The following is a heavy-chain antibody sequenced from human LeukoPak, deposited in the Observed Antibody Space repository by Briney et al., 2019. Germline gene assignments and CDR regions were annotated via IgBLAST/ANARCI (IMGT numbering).Heavy chain of an antibody. Sequence: SETLSLTCAVSGYSISSGYYWGWIRPPPGKGREWIGSIYHSGSTYYNPSLKSRVTISVDTSKNQFSLKLSSVTAADTAVYYCARRLTMVRGVDYWGQGTLVTVSS. V-gene: IGHV4-38-2*01. CDR2: IYHSGST. CDR1: GYSISSGYY. CDR3: ARRLTMVRGVDY. J-gene: IGHJ4*02. D-gene: IGHD3-10*01.